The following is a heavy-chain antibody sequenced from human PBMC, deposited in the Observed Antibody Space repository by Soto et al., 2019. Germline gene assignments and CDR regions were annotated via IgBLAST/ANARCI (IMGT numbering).Heavy chain of an antibody. J-gene: IGHJ5*02. CDR2: IYYSGNT. V-gene: IGHV4-39*02. Sequence: SETLSLTCTVSGGSLGSTSYYWGWIRQPPGKGLEWIGSIYYSGNTYYNPSLQSRVAMSIDTSNNHFSLKLSSVTAADTAVYFCASRSYGDYVGWFDPWGQGTLVTVSS. CDR1: GGSLGSTSYY. CDR3: ASRSYGDYVGWFDP. D-gene: IGHD4-17*01.